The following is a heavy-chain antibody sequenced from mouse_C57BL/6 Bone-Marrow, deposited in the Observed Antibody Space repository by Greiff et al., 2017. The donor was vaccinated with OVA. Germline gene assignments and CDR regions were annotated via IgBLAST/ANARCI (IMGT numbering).Heavy chain of an antibody. D-gene: IGHD2-1*01. CDR3: ARLYDGNYRPFYDAMDY. V-gene: IGHV1-72*01. Sequence: VQLQQPGAELVKPGASVKLSCKASGYTFTSYWMHWVKQRPGRGLEWIGRIDPNSGGTKYNEKFKSKATLTVDKPSSTAYMQLSSLTSEDSAVYYCARLYDGNYRPFYDAMDYWGQGTSVTVAS. J-gene: IGHJ4*01. CDR1: GYTFTSYW. CDR2: IDPNSGGT.